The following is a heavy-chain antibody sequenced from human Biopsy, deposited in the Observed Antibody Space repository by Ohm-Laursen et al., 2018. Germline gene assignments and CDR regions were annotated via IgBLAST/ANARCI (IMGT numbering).Heavy chain of an antibody. V-gene: IGHV3-9*01. D-gene: IGHD6-19*01. CDR1: GFVFNNFA. CDR3: AKASGYSSGWPIDY. J-gene: IGHJ4*02. CDR2: IGWNSGSV. Sequence: SRRLSCAASGFVFNNFAMSWVRQAPGQGLEWVSGIGWNSGSVVYADSVKGRFTISRDNAKNSLYLQMHSLRAEDTAFYYCAKASGYSSGWPIDYWGQGNLVTVSS.